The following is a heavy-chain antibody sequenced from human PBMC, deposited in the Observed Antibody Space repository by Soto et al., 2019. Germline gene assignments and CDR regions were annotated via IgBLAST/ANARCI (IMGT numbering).Heavy chain of an antibody. CDR2: ISGSGGST. D-gene: IGHD3-9*01. CDR3: AKDANLRYFDWLLILVSAFDI. Sequence: EVQLLESGGGLVQPGGSLRLSCAASGFTFSSYAMSWVRQAPGKGLEWVSAISGSGGSTYYADSVKGRFTISRDNSKNTLYLQMNSLRAEDTAVYYCAKDANLRYFDWLLILVSAFDIWGQGTMVTVSS. V-gene: IGHV3-23*01. CDR1: GFTFSSYA. J-gene: IGHJ3*02.